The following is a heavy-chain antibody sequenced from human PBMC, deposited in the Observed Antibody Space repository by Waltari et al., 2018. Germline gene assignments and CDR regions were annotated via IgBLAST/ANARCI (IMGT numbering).Heavy chain of an antibody. V-gene: IGHV4-39*07. CDR1: GGSISSSSYY. D-gene: IGHD2-15*01. Sequence: QLQLQESGPGLVKPSETLSLTCTVSGGSISSSSYYWGWIRQPPGKGLAWIGSIYYMGSTYYDPSLKSRVTISVDTSRNQFSLKLSSVTAADTAVYYGARGYIVVVVAASDWFDPWGQGTLVTVSS. CDR2: IYYMGST. J-gene: IGHJ5*02. CDR3: ARGYIVVVVAASDWFDP.